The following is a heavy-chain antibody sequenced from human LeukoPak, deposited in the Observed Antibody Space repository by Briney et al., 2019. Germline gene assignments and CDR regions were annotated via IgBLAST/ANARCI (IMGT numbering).Heavy chain of an antibody. D-gene: IGHD5-12*01. CDR1: GGSISSYY. CDR2: IYYSGST. Sequence: SETLSLTCTVSGGSISSYYWSWIRQPPGKGLEWIGYIYYSGSTNYNPSLKSRVTISVDTSKNQFSLKLSPVTAADTAVYYCARAPYGGYYYFDYWGQGTLVTVSS. CDR3: ARAPYGGYYYFDY. V-gene: IGHV4-59*01. J-gene: IGHJ4*02.